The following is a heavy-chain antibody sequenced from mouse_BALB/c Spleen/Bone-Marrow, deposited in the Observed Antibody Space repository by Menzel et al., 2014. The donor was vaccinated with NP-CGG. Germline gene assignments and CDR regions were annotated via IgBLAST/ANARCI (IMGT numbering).Heavy chain of an antibody. Sequence: VQLQQSGPELVKPGASVKMSCKASGYTFTSYVMHWVKQKPGQGLEWIGYXNPYNDGTKYNETFKGKATLTSDKSSSTAYMELSSLTSEDSAVYYCARGGXXXXXXXXXXXGQGTSVTXSS. CDR1: GYTFTSYV. J-gene: IGHJ4*01. V-gene: IGHV1-14*01. CDR2: XNPYNDGT. CDR3: ARGGXXXXXXXXXX.